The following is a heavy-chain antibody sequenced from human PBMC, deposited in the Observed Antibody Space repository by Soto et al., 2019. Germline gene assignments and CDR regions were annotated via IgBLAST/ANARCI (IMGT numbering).Heavy chain of an antibody. CDR3: ARVDPSTVSLY. CDR1: GFTFSSYS. J-gene: IGHJ4*02. Sequence: EVQLVESGGGLVKPGGSLRLSCAASGFTFSSYSMNWVRQAPGKGLEWVSSISSSSSYIYYADSVKGRFIISRDNAKNSLYLQMNSLRAEDTAVYYCARVDPSTVSLYWGQGTLVTVSS. D-gene: IGHD4-17*01. CDR2: ISSSSSYI. V-gene: IGHV3-21*01.